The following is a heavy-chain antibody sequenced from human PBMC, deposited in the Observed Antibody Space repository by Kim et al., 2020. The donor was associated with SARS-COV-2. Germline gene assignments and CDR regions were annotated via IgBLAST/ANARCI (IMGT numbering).Heavy chain of an antibody. Sequence: NPSITSPVTISVDTSKNQCSLRLSSVTAADTAVYYCARLSIAAADYYFDYWGQGTLVTVSS. J-gene: IGHJ4*02. V-gene: IGHV4-39*07. D-gene: IGHD6-13*01. CDR3: ARLSIAAADYYFDY.